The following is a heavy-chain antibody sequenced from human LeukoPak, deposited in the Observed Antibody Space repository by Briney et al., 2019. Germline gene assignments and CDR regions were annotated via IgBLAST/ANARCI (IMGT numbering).Heavy chain of an antibody. CDR3: ACGSGSFYYYYGMDV. V-gene: IGHV3-48*03. J-gene: IGHJ6*04. CDR2: ISSSGSTI. D-gene: IGHD3-10*01. CDR1: GFTFSSYE. Sequence: GGSLRLSCAASGFTFSSYEMNWVCQAPGKGLEWVSYISSSGSTIYYADSVKGRFTISRDNAKNSLYLQMNSLRAEDTAVYYCACGSGSFYYYYGMDVWGKGTTVTVSS.